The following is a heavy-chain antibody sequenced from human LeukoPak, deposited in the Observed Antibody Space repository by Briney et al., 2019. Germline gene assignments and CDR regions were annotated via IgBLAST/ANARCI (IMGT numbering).Heavy chain of an antibody. V-gene: IGHV3-23*01. D-gene: IGHD4-17*01. CDR3: AKHRESFGDSCLDDF. J-gene: IGHJ4*02. CDR2: ISDSGTGT. Sequence: GGSLRLSCAASGFTFSSYAMSWVSQAPGKGLEWVSVISDSGTGTYYADSVKGRFTISRDNSRYTLYLQMNSLRAEDTAVYFCAKHRESFGDSCLDDFWGQGTLVTVSS. CDR1: GFTFSSYA.